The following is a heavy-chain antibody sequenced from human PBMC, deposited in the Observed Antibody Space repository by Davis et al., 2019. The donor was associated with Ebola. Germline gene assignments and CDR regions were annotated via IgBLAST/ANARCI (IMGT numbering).Heavy chain of an antibody. CDR2: ISAYNGNT. Sequence: ASVKVSCKASGYTFTGYYMHWVRQAPGQGLEWMGWISAYNGNTNYAQKLQGRVTMTTDTSTSTAYMELRSLRSDDTAVYYCARDLGPDGGDLWGQGTLVTVSS. CDR1: GYTFTGYY. D-gene: IGHD2-21*01. CDR3: ARDLGPDGGDL. J-gene: IGHJ4*02. V-gene: IGHV1-18*04.